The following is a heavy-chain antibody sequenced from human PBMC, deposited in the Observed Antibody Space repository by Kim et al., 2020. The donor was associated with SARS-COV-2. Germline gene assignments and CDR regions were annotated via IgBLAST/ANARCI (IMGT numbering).Heavy chain of an antibody. V-gene: IGHV3-7*01. D-gene: IGHD3-10*01. CDR3: ARDRGYYGSGIYYYYGMDV. Sequence: GGSLRLSCAASGFTFSSYWMSWVRQAPGKGLEWVANIKQDGSEKYYVDSVKGRFTISRDNAKNSLYLQMNSLRAEDTAVYYCARDRGYYGSGIYYYYGMDVWGQGTTVTVSS. CDR1: GFTFSSYW. J-gene: IGHJ6*02. CDR2: IKQDGSEK.